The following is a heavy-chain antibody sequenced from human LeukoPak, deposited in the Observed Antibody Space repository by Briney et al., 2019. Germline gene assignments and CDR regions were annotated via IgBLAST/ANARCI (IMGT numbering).Heavy chain of an antibody. CDR3: AIGTGTFDY. V-gene: IGHV6-1*01. CDR2: TYYRSKWYN. J-gene: IGHJ4*02. D-gene: IGHD3-10*01. CDR1: GDSVSTNSEA. Sequence: SQTLSLTCAISGDSVSTNSEAWNWIRQSPWRGLEWLGRTYYRSKWYNDYAVSVKSRITINPDTSKNQFSLQLNSVTPEDTAVYYCAIGTGTFDYWGQGTLVTVSS.